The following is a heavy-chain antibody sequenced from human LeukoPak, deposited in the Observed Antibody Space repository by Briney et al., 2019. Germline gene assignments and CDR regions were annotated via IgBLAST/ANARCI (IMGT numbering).Heavy chain of an antibody. V-gene: IGHV3-21*01. CDR3: ARDSGTIFGPTSVDF. D-gene: IGHD3-3*01. Sequence: AGSLRLSCAASGFTFSRYTMNWVRQAPGKGLEWVSSISSSSSNIYYADSVKGRFAISRDNAKTSLYLQMNSLRAEDTAVYYCARDSGTIFGPTSVDFWGQGTLVTVPS. J-gene: IGHJ4*02. CDR1: GFTFSRYT. CDR2: ISSSSSNI.